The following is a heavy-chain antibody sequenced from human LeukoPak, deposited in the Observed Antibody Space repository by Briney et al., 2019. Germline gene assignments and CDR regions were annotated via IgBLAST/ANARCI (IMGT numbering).Heavy chain of an antibody. J-gene: IGHJ4*02. CDR2: IIPILGIA. V-gene: IGHV1-69*04. CDR1: GGTFSSYA. CDR3: ASLYCSSTSCYGGFDY. D-gene: IGHD2-2*01. Sequence: SVKVSCKASGGTFSSYAISWVRQAPGQGLEWMGRIIPILGIANYAQKFQGRVTITADKSTSTAYMELSSLRSEDTAVYYCASLYCSSTSCYGGFDYWGQGTLVTVSS.